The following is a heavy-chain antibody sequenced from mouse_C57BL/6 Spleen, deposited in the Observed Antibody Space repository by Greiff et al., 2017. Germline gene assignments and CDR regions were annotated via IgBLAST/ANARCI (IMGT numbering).Heavy chain of an antibody. Sequence: VKLMESGAELMQPGASVKLSCKATGYTFTGYWIEWVKQRPGHGLEWIGEILPGSGSTNYNEKFKGKATLTADTSSNTAYMQRSSLTTEDSAIYYCARRWNPAWFAYWGQGTLVTVSA. J-gene: IGHJ3*01. V-gene: IGHV1-9*01. CDR2: ILPGSGST. D-gene: IGHD1-1*02. CDR3: ARRWNPAWFAY. CDR1: GYTFTGYW.